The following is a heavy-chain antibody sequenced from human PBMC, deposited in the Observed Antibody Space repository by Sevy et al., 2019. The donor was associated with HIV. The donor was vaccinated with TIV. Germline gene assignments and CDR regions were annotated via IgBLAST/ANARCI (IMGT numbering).Heavy chain of an antibody. CDR2: ISYSGTT. CDR3: ARLRSDVVDTPGATPGCYFDS. Sequence: SETLSLTCSVSGDSINNFYWAWIRQPPGKGLEWIGYISYSGTTDYSPSLKSRVDISIDTSMKQFSLNRKSVTAADTAAYYYARLRSDVVDTPGATPGCYFDSWGQGTLVTVSS. D-gene: IGHD2-2*02. CDR1: GDSINNFY. J-gene: IGHJ4*02. V-gene: IGHV4-59*08.